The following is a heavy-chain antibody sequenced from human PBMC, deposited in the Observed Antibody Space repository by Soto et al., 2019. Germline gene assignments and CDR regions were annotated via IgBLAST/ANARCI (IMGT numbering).Heavy chain of an antibody. D-gene: IGHD3-22*01. CDR1: AGSITTSY. Sequence: SETLSLTCTVSAGSITTSYWSWIRQPLGKALEWIGYISYRGSTNYNPSLKSRLTISIDTSKSQISLKLASMTTADTAVYYCASSGIVGREVNTWFDPWGQGTLVTVSS. V-gene: IGHV4-59*01. J-gene: IGHJ5*02. CDR3: ASSGIVGREVNTWFDP. CDR2: ISYRGST.